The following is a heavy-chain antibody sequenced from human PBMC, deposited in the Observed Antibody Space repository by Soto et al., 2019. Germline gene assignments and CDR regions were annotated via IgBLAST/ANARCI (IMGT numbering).Heavy chain of an antibody. J-gene: IGHJ4*02. D-gene: IGHD2-15*01. CDR1: GFTFSGYA. CDR3: AKDLVGSNADYYDY. CDR2: ISGSGGST. V-gene: IGHV3-23*01. Sequence: PGGSLRLSCAASGFTFSGYAMSWVRQAPGKGMEWVAAISGSGGSTYYADSVKGRFTISRENSKNTLYLQMNSLRAEDAAVYYCAKDLVGSNADYYDYWGQGTLVTVSS.